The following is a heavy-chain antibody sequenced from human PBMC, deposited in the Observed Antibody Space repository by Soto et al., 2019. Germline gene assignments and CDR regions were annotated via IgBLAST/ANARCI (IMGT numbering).Heavy chain of an antibody. Sequence: QVQLVQSGAEVKKPGASVKVSCKASGYTFTSYGISWVRQAPGQGLEWIGWIRAYNGNTNYAQTLQGRVTMTADTSTSTAYMELRSLRSDDTAVYYCARDFSVAGMEDPWGQGTLVTVSS. CDR2: IRAYNGNT. D-gene: IGHD6-19*01. CDR3: ARDFSVAGMEDP. CDR1: GYTFTSYG. J-gene: IGHJ5*02. V-gene: IGHV1-18*04.